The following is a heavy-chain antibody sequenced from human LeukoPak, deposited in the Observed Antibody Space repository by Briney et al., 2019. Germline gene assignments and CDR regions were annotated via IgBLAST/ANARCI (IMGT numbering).Heavy chain of an antibody. CDR1: GFTFSSYA. J-gene: IGHJ3*02. V-gene: IGHV3-30-3*01. Sequence: PGGSLRLSCAASGFTFSSYAMHWVRQAPGKGLEWVAVISYDGSNKYYADSVKGRFTISRDNSKNTLYLQMNSLRAEDTAVYYCARALIQQDTAMVTPLHDAFDIWGQGTMVTVSS. CDR3: ARALIQQDTAMVTPLHDAFDI. D-gene: IGHD5-18*01. CDR2: ISYDGSNK.